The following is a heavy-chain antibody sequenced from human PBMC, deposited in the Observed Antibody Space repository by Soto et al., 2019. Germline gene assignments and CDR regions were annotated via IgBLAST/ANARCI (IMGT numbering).Heavy chain of an antibody. J-gene: IGHJ3*02. Sequence: QVQLVESGGGVVQPGRSLRLSCAASGFTFSSYAMHWVRQAPGKGLEWVAVISYDGSNKYYADSVKGRFTISRDNSKKTLYLQMTSLRAEDTAVYYCARDLGHRSVSGAFDIWGQGTMVTVSS. V-gene: IGHV3-30-3*01. CDR2: ISYDGSNK. D-gene: IGHD6-19*01. CDR1: GFTFSSYA. CDR3: ARDLGHRSVSGAFDI.